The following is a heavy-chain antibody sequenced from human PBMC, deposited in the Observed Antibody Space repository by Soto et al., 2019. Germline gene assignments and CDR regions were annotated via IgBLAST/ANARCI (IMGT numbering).Heavy chain of an antibody. J-gene: IGHJ6*02. D-gene: IGHD4-17*01. CDR2: IIPIFGTA. V-gene: IGHV1-69*13. Sequence: SVKVSCKASGGTFSSYAISWVRQAPGQGLEWMGGIIPIFGTANYAQKFQGRVTITADESTSTVYMDVTSLRSEDTAVYYCSRGDATKIVVTTYYGMDVWGQGTTVTVSS. CDR3: SRGDATKIVVTTYYGMDV. CDR1: GGTFSSYA.